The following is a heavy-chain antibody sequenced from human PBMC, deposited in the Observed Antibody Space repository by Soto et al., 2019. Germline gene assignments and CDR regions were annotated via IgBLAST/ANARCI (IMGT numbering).Heavy chain of an antibody. V-gene: IGHV3-33*01. Sequence: GGSLRLSCAASGFTFSSYGMHWVRQAPGKGLEWVAVIWYDGSNKYYADSVKGRFTISRDNSKNTLYLQMNSLRAEDTAVYYCARGRDGYNFFDYWGQGTLVTVSS. CDR2: IWYDGSNK. J-gene: IGHJ4*02. D-gene: IGHD5-12*01. CDR3: ARGRDGYNFFDY. CDR1: GFTFSSYG.